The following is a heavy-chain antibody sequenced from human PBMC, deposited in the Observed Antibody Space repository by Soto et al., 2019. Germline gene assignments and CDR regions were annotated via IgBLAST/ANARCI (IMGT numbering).Heavy chain of an antibody. V-gene: IGHV4-61*01. D-gene: IGHD6-6*01. J-gene: IGHJ5*02. CDR1: VCSVSSGSYY. CDR2: IYYSGST. Sequence: SETLSLTCMVSVCSVSSGSYYWSWIRQPPGKGLEWIGYIYYSGSTNYNPSLKSRVAISVDTSKNQFSLKLSSVTAADTAVYYCAAARPTNNWFDPWGQRTVVT. CDR3: AAARPTNNWFDP.